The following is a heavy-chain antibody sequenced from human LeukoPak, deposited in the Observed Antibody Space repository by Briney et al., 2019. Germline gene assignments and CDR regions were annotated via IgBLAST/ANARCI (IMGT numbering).Heavy chain of an antibody. CDR1: GFTFSTYA. CDR3: AGDFDSFDP. V-gene: IGHV3-23*01. CDR2: IRGSDGST. J-gene: IGHJ5*02. Sequence: GGSLRLSCAASGFTFSTYAMSWVRQAPGKGLEWVSSIRGSDGSTYYADSVKGRFAISRDNSKNTLYLQMNSLRAEDTAVYYCAGDFDSFDPWGQGTLVTVSS. D-gene: IGHD2-15*01.